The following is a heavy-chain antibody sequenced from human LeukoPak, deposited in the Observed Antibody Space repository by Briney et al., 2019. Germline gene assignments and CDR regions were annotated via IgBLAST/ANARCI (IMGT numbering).Heavy chain of an antibody. CDR3: VKSGTIFDY. V-gene: IGHV3-23*01. CDR1: GFTFSSYA. D-gene: IGHD3-3*01. J-gene: IGHJ4*02. Sequence: GGSLRLSCAASGFTFSSYAMSWVRQAPGKGLEWVSAIGAGGGSTYYADSVKGRFTISRDNSKNTLYLQMNSLRAEDTAVYYCVKSGTIFDYWGQGTLVTVSS. CDR2: IGAGGGST.